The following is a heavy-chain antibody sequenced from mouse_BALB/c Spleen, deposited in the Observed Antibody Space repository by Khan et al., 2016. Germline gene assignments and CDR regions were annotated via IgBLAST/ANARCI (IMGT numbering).Heavy chain of an antibody. CDR2: IHPGGGGS. V-gene: IGHV1-15*01. J-gene: IGHJ2*01. CDR1: GYTFTDYE. D-gene: IGHD2-4*01. CDR3: AKGLRRGYYFDS. Sequence: QVQLLQSGAELVRPGASVKLSCKALGYTFTDYEMHWVKQTPVHGLEWIGAIHPGGGGSAYNQKFKVRATLTAEKSSSTAYMELSSLTSEDSAVYYCAKGLRRGYYFDSWGQGTTLTVSS.